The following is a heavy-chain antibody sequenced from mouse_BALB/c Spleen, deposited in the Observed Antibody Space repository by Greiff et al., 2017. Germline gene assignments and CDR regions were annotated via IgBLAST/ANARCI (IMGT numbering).Heavy chain of an antibody. CDR1: GFSFTSYC. CDR2: IWAGGST. J-gene: IGHJ4*01. Sequence: VKLVESGPGLAAPSPTLSLSCTASGFSFTSYCVHWVRQPPGQGLEWLGVIWAGGSTSYNSALMSRLTISKDNSKSQVFLKMNSLQTGDTAKYYCARSRTLLRRHEAMDYWGQGTSVTVSA. D-gene: IGHD1-2*01. CDR3: ARSRTLLRRHEAMDY. V-gene: IGHV2-9*02.